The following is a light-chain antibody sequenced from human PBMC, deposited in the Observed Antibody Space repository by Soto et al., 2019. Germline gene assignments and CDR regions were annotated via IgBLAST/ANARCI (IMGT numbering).Light chain of an antibody. CDR3: QQYNNWPPGT. CDR1: QSVSSN. J-gene: IGKJ1*01. Sequence: EIVLTQSPATLSLSPWERATLSCRASQSVSSNLAWYQQKPGQAPRLLIYGASTRATGIPARFSGSGSGTEFTLTISSLQSEDFAVYYCQQYNNWPPGTFGQGTKVDIK. V-gene: IGKV3-15*01. CDR2: GAS.